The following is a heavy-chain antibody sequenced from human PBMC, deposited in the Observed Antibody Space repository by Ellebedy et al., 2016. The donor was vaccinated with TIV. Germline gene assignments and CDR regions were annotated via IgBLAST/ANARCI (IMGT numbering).Heavy chain of an antibody. D-gene: IGHD7-27*01. CDR2: MNPSNGDT. V-gene: IGHV1-8*01. CDR3: AGTGNLDF. J-gene: IGHJ4*02. CDR1: GYTFINFD. Sequence: AASVKVSCKASGYTFINFDINWVRQATGQGLEWMGWMNPSNGDTGYSQKFQGRVTMTSDTSTSTAYMELTSLRFDDTAVYYCAGTGNLDFWGQGTPVTVSS.